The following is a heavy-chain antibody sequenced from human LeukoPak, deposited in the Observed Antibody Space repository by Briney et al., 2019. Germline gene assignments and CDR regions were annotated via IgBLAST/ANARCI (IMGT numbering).Heavy chain of an antibody. V-gene: IGHV1-69*04. Sequence: ASVKVSCKASGGTSSRYAINWVRQAPGQGLEWMGRIIPILGIADYAQKFQGRVTITADKSTSTAYMELSSLRSEDTAIYYCATKSTVGSFRYGMDVWGQGTTVTVSS. CDR1: GGTSSRYA. CDR3: ATKSTVGSFRYGMDV. CDR2: IIPILGIA. D-gene: IGHD1-26*01. J-gene: IGHJ6*02.